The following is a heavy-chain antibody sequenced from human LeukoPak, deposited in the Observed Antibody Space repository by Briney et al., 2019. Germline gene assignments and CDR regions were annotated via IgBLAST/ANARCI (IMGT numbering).Heavy chain of an antibody. CDR3: AKGRYVWGSYRLNPFDY. Sequence: GGSLRLSCVASGFTFSLYAMNWVRQAPGQGVEWVSYINDESSDIHYAGSVRGRFTISRDNAKKSLYPQMNSLRAEDTALYYCAKGRYVWGSYRLNPFDYWGQGTLVTVSS. CDR1: GFTFSLYA. J-gene: IGHJ4*02. V-gene: IGHV3-21*05. D-gene: IGHD3-16*02. CDR2: INDESSDI.